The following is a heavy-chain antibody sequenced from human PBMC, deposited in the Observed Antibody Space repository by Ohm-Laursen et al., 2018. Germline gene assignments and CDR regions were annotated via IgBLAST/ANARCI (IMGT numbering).Heavy chain of an antibody. CDR1: GYTFTSYD. CDR3: ARNSGYDYYYYGMDV. D-gene: IGHD5-12*01. Sequence: AASVKVSCKTSGYTFTSYDINWVRQATGQGLEWMGWMNPNSGNTGYAQKFQGRVTMTRNTSISTAYMELSSLRSEDTAVYYCARNSGYDYYYYGMDVWGQGTTVTVSS. CDR2: MNPNSGNT. V-gene: IGHV1-8*01. J-gene: IGHJ6*02.